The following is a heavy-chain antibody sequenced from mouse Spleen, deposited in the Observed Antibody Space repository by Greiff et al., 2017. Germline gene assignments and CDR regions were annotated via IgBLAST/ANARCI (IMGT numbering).Heavy chain of an antibody. CDR1: GDSITSGY. J-gene: IGHJ1*01. Sequence: VQLQQSGPSLVKPSQTLSLTCSVTGDSITSGYWNWIRKFPGNKLEYMGYISYSGSTYYNPSLKSRISITRDTSKNQYYLQLNSVTTEDTATYYCARCNYGSSHWYFDVWGAGTTVTVSS. D-gene: IGHD1-1*01. V-gene: IGHV3-8*02. CDR2: ISYSGST. CDR3: ARCNYGSSHWYFDV.